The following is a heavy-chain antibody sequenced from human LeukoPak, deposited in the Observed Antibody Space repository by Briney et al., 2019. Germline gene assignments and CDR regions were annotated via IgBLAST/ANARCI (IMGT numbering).Heavy chain of an antibody. CDR1: GFSFSSYS. Sequence: GGSLRLSCAASGFSFSSYSMNWVRQAPGKGLEWISYIIGSTITYADSVRGRFTISRDNAKNSLYLQMNSLRDEDTAVYYCVRDHLWAFDIWGRGTPVTVSS. CDR2: IIGSTIT. D-gene: IGHD3-10*01. V-gene: IGHV3-48*02. CDR3: VRDHLWAFDI. J-gene: IGHJ2*01.